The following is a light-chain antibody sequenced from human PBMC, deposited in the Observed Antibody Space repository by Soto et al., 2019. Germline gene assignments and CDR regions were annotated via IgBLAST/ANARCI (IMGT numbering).Light chain of an antibody. Sequence: EVVLTQSPATLSLAPGERATLSCRASQSVSSSYLAWYQQKPGQAPRLLIYGASYRATDIPDRFSGGGSGTDFTLTISRLEPEDFAVYYCQHYSSSPPAITFGQGTRLEI. CDR1: QSVSSSY. CDR2: GAS. J-gene: IGKJ5*01. V-gene: IGKV3-20*01. CDR3: QHYSSSPPAIT.